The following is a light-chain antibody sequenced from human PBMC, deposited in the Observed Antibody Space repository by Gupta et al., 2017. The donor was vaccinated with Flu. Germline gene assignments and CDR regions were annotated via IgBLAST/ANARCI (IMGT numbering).Light chain of an antibody. Sequence: EIVMTQSPATLSVSPGERATLSCRASQSISSNLAWYQQKPGQAPRLLIYAASTRANGIPARFSGSGSGTEFTLTVNSLQSEEFAVYFCQQENNCPKTFGQGTKLEIK. V-gene: IGKV3-15*01. CDR2: AAS. CDR1: QSISSN. CDR3: QQENNCPKT. J-gene: IGKJ1*01.